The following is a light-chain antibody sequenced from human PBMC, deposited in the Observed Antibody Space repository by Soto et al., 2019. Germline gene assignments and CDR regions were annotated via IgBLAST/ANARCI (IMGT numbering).Light chain of an antibody. Sequence: DIQMTQSPSSLSASVGDRVTISCRATGDISKYLAWYQRKPGKAPTLLIYGASTLQSGVPSRFSGSGSGAEYTRTIGSLQPDEVATYDCQKYGSAPLTFGGGTKVEI. CDR3: QKYGSAPLT. CDR2: GAS. CDR1: GDISKY. J-gene: IGKJ4*01. V-gene: IGKV1-27*01.